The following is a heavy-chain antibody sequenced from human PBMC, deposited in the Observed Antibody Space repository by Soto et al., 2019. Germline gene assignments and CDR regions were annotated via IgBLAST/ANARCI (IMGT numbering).Heavy chain of an antibody. D-gene: IGHD6-13*01. CDR3: ARQIYDSGTGPNFQYYFDS. CDR2: IDPSDSQT. J-gene: IGHJ4*02. Sequence: GESLKISCKGSGYSFAGYWITWVRQKPGKGLEWMGRIDPSDSQTYYSPSFRGHVTISVTKSITTVFLQWGSLRASDTAMYYCARQIYDSGTGPNFQYYFDSWGQGTPVTAPQ. V-gene: IGHV5-10-1*01. CDR1: GYSFAGYW.